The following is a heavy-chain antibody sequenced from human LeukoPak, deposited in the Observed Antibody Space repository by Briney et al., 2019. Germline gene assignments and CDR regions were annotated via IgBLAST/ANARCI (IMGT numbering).Heavy chain of an antibody. CDR3: AKDRPDYGDSIDY. D-gene: IGHD4-17*01. V-gene: IGHV3-21*04. CDR2: ISSSSSYI. CDR1: GFTFSGYS. Sequence: GGSLRLSCAASGFTFSGYSMNWVRQAPGKGLEWVSSISSSSSYIYYADSVKGRFTISRDNSKNTLYLQMNSLRAEDTAVYYCAKDRPDYGDSIDYWGQGTLVTVSS. J-gene: IGHJ4*02.